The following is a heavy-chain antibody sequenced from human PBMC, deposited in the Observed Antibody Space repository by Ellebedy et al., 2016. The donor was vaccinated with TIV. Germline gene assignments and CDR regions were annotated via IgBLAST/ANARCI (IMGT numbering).Heavy chain of an antibody. Sequence: GESLKISCAASGFTFSSYAMSWVRQAPGKGLEWVSAISGGGGGTYYADSVKGRFTISRDNSKNTLYLQMNSLTDEDTAVYYCARDQWLGRAYYFDSWGQGTLVTVSS. CDR3: ARDQWLGRAYYFDS. CDR2: ISGGGGGT. CDR1: GFTFSSYA. J-gene: IGHJ4*02. D-gene: IGHD6-19*01. V-gene: IGHV3-23*01.